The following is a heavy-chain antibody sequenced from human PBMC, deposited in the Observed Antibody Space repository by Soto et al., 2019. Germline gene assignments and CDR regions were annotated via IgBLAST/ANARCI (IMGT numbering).Heavy chain of an antibody. Sequence: GGSLRLSCVTSGFTFGNFWLTWVRQAPGKGLEWVAVISYDGSNKYYADSVKGRFTISRDNSENTLYLQMNSLRAEDTAVYYCAKDTQDGYNYYYYGMDVWGQGTTVTVSS. CDR2: ISYDGSNK. CDR3: AKDTQDGYNYYYYGMDV. D-gene: IGHD5-12*01. J-gene: IGHJ6*02. CDR1: GFTFGNFW. V-gene: IGHV3-30*18.